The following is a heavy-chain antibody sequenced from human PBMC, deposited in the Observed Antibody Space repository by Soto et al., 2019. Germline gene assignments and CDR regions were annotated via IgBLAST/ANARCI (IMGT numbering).Heavy chain of an antibody. D-gene: IGHD3-16*01. CDR1: GGSISSYY. CDR2: IYYSGST. V-gene: IGHV4-59*01. Sequence: QVQLQESGPGLVKPSETLSLTCTVSGGSISSYYWSWIRQPPGKGLEWIGYIYYSGSTNYNPSLKSRVTISVDTSKNQFSLKLSSVTAADTAVYYCARYRLGERGRYYFDYWGQGTLVTVSS. CDR3: ARYRLGERGRYYFDY. J-gene: IGHJ4*02.